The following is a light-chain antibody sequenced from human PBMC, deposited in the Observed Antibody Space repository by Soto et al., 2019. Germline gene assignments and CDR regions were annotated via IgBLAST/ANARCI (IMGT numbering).Light chain of an antibody. CDR1: QSVSSSY. CDR3: QQYGSLLGT. V-gene: IGKV3-20*01. CDR2: GAS. J-gene: IGKJ1*01. Sequence: EIVLTQSPGTLSLSPGERATLSCRASQSVSSSYLAWYQQKPGQAPRLLIYGASSRATGIPDRFSGSGSGTDFTLTISRLEPADFAVYYCQQYGSLLGTFGQGTKVEIK.